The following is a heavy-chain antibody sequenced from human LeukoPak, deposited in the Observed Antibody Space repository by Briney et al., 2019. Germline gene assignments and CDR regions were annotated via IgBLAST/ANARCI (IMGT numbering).Heavy chain of an antibody. CDR3: ARGGRCSGDNCYATLYDC. Sequence: QPGGSLRLSCAASGFTFSSYEMNWVRQAPGKGLEWVSYISRSGSTIYYADSVKGRFTISRDNAKNSLYLQMNSLRAEDTAVYYCARGGRCSGDNCYATLYDCWGQGAVVTVSS. CDR2: ISRSGSTI. D-gene: IGHD2-15*01. V-gene: IGHV3-48*03. J-gene: IGHJ4*02. CDR1: GFTFSSYE.